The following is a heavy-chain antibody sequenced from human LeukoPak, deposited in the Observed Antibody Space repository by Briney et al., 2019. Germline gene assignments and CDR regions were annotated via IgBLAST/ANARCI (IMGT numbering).Heavy chain of an antibody. CDR1: GFTFSSYA. CDR2: ISGSGGST. J-gene: IGHJ4*02. CDR3: AKGCSSGYYYSQTFDY. V-gene: IGHV3-23*01. D-gene: IGHD3-22*01. Sequence: GGSLRLSCAASGFTFSSYAMSWVRQAPGKGLEWVSAISGSGGSTYYADSVKGRFTISRDNSKNTLYLQMNSLRAEDTAVYYCAKGCSSGYYYSQTFDYWGQGTLVTVSS.